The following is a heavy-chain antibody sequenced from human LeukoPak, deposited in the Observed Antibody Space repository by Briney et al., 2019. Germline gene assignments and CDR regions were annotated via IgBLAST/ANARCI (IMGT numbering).Heavy chain of an antibody. J-gene: IGHJ4*02. Sequence: SETLSLTCSVSGGSISSYYWSWIRQPSGKGLEWIRYIYYSGSTNYNPFLKSRVTISVDTSKNQFSLKLSSVTAADTALYYCARHTRGYSYGYFDHWGQGTLVTVSP. CDR1: GGSISSYY. D-gene: IGHD5-18*01. CDR2: IYYSGST. CDR3: ARHTRGYSYGYFDH. V-gene: IGHV4-59*08.